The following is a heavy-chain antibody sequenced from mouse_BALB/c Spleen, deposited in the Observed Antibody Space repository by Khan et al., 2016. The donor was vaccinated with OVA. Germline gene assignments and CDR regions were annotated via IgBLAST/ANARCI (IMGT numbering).Heavy chain of an antibody. V-gene: IGHV1-77*01. D-gene: IGHD3-1*01. CDR1: GYTITDYV. CDR2: IYPGDDST. J-gene: IGHJ2*01. CDR3: ARSGYVSLAY. Sequence: QVQLQQSGPELVKPGVSLKMSCKASGYTITDYVINWVKQRPGQGLEWIGQIYPGDDSTYFNEKFKGKATLTADKSTNSAYMQLSSLTSEDSAVAFCARSGYVSLAYWGQGTTLTVSS.